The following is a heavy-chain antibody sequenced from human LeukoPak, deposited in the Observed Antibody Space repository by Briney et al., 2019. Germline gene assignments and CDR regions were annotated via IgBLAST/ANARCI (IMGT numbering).Heavy chain of an antibody. J-gene: IGHJ3*02. Sequence: GESLKISCKGSGYSLTSYWIGWVRQMPGKGLEWMGIIYPGDSDTRYSPSFQGQVTISADKSISTAYLQWSSLKASDTAMYYCARPQEMATILDAFDIWGQGTMVTVSS. D-gene: IGHD5-24*01. CDR2: IYPGDSDT. CDR3: ARPQEMATILDAFDI. CDR1: GYSLTSYW. V-gene: IGHV5-51*01.